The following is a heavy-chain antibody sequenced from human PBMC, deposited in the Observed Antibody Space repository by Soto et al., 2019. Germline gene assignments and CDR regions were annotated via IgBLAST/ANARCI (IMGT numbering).Heavy chain of an antibody. Sequence: SLRLSCAASGFTFSSYWMSWVRQAPGKGLEWVANIKQDGSEKYYVDSVKGRFTISRDNAKNSLYLQMNSLRAEDTAVYYCARAYSSGWYSWFDPWGQGTLVTVSS. J-gene: IGHJ5*02. CDR3: ARAYSSGWYSWFDP. CDR2: IKQDGSEK. CDR1: GFTFSSYW. V-gene: IGHV3-7*03. D-gene: IGHD6-19*01.